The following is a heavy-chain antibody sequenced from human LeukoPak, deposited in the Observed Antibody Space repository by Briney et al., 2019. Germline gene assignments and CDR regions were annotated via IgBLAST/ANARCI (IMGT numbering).Heavy chain of an antibody. J-gene: IGHJ4*02. Sequence: PGGSLRLSCAASGLTFSSYAMSWVRQAPGKGLEWVSIIYPGDSTFYADSVKGRFSISRHNSKNTLYLQMSSLRTEDTAIYYCARGNYGRSGFDYWGQGTLVTVSS. CDR2: IYPGDST. D-gene: IGHD3-10*01. CDR3: ARGNYGRSGFDY. V-gene: IGHV3-53*04. CDR1: GLTFSSYA.